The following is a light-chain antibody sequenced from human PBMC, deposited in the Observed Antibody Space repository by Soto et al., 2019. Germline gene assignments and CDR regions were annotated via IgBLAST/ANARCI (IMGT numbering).Light chain of an antibody. V-gene: IGKV1-39*01. CDR1: QSISSY. CDR3: QQLYTYPLI. J-gene: IGKJ4*01. CDR2: TAS. Sequence: DIQMTQSPSSLSASVGDRVTITCRASQSISSYVNWYQQKPGKAPKLLIYTASTLQSGVPSRFSGRGAGTEFTLTITNLQPEDFAAYYCQQLYTYPLIFGGGTKVDIK.